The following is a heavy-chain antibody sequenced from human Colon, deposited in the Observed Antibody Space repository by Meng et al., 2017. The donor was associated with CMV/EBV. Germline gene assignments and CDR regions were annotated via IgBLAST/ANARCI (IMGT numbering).Heavy chain of an antibody. D-gene: IGHD3-10*01. CDR2: MYYTGST. V-gene: IGHV4-39*07. CDR1: GGSIISSGYY. CDR3: ARAGQRMSRVWGVPNWFDP. J-gene: IGHJ5*02. Sequence: SETLSLTCTVSGGSIISSGYYWGWIRQPPGKGLEWIASMYYTGSTYYNPSLQSRVPISIATSKNQVSLKLASVTAADAAIYYCARAGQRMSRVWGVPNWFDPWGQGTLVTVSS.